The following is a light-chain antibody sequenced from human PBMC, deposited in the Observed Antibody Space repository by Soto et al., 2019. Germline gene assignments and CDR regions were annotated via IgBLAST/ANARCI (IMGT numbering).Light chain of an antibody. CDR2: AAS. CDR1: QGIRND. CDR3: LQHSPSPLT. Sequence: DIQMTQFPSSLSASVGDRVTITCRASQGIRNDLAWYQQKPGKAPKRLLYAASSLQSGVPSRFSGSGSGTELALELRSLQTEDFATCYCLQHSPSPLTFGQGTKVEIK. V-gene: IGKV1-17*01. J-gene: IGKJ1*01.